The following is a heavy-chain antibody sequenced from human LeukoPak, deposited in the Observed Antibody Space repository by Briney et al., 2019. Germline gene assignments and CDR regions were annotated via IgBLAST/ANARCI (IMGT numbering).Heavy chain of an antibody. J-gene: IGHJ4*02. Sequence: SVKVSCKASGGTFSSYAISWVRQAPGQGLEWMGGIIPIFGTANYAQKFQGRVTITADESTSTAYMELSSLRSEDTAVYYCASSIAVAGIFDYWGQGTLVTVSS. D-gene: IGHD6-19*01. CDR2: IIPIFGTA. CDR3: ASSIAVAGIFDY. CDR1: GGTFSSYA. V-gene: IGHV1-69*13.